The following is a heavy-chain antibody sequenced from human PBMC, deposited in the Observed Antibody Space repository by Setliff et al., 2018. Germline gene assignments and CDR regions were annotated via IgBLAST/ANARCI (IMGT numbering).Heavy chain of an antibody. CDR2: IYYSGST. Sequence: SETLSLTCTVSGGSISSSSYYWGWIRQPPGKRLEWIGSIYYSGSTYYNPSLKSRVTISVDTSKNQFSLKLSSVTAADTAVYYCARVLAAAGYYYYGMDVWGQGTTVTVSS. CDR3: ARVLAAAGYYYYGMDV. CDR1: GGSISSSSYY. D-gene: IGHD6-13*01. V-gene: IGHV4-39*07. J-gene: IGHJ6*02.